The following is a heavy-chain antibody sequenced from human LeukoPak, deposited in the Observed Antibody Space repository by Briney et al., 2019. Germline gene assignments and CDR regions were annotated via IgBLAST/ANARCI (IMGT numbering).Heavy chain of an antibody. CDR3: ARDAVGYSYGLARFDY. CDR2: IIPIFGTA. D-gene: IGHD5-18*01. Sequence: SVKVSCKASGGTFSSYAISWVRQAPGQGLEWMGGIIPIFGTANYAQKFQGRVTITADESTSTAYMELSSLRSEDTAVYYCARDAVGYSYGLARFDYWGQGTLVTVSS. V-gene: IGHV1-69*13. CDR1: GGTFSSYA. J-gene: IGHJ4*02.